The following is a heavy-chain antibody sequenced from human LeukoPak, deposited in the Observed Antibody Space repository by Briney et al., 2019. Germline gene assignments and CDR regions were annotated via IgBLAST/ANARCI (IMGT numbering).Heavy chain of an antibody. CDR3: ARDAGRAYCGGDCYFPWFDP. CDR1: GGSISSGCYY. Sequence: SETLSLTCTASGGSISSGCYYWSWIRQPAGKGLEWIGRIYTSGSTNYNPSLKSRVTISVDTSKNHFSLKLSSVTAADTAVYYCARDAGRAYCGGDCYFPWFDPWGQGTLVTVSS. V-gene: IGHV4-61*02. J-gene: IGHJ5*02. CDR2: IYTSGST. D-gene: IGHD2-21*02.